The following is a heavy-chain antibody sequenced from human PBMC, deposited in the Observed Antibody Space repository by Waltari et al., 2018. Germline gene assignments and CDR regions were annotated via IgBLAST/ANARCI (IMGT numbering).Heavy chain of an antibody. D-gene: IGHD2-15*01. CDR2: IDTDETTI. J-gene: IGHJ6*03. Sequence: EVMLVESGGGRVQPGGSLRLSCAASGFTFSDYWMHWVRQVPGKGRGWVARIDTDETTIRYADSVKGRFTISRDNVKNTLYLQMNSLRVEDTAVYFCARNGKAWGYYMDVWGKGTTVTVS. CDR1: GFTFSDYW. CDR3: ARNGKAWGYYMDV. V-gene: IGHV3-74*01.